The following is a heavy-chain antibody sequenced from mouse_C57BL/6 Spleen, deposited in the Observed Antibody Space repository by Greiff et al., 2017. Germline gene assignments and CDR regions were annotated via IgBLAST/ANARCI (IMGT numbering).Heavy chain of an antibody. CDR2: IDPSDSYT. CDR1: GYTFTSYW. V-gene: IGHV1-69*01. CDR3: ARSSYGSTFDY. Sequence: QVQLQQPGAELVMPGASVKLSCKASGYTFTSYWMHWVKQRPGQGLEWIGEIDPSDSYTNYNQKFKGKSTLTVDKSSSTAYMQLSSLTSEDSAVXYCARSSYGSTFDYWGQGTTLTVSS. D-gene: IGHD1-1*01. J-gene: IGHJ2*01.